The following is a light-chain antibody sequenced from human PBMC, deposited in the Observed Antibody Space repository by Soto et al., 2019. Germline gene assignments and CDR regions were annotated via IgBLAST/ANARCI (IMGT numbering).Light chain of an antibody. CDR2: QAS. V-gene: IGKV1-5*03. CDR1: QTVNTW. CDR3: QQYNKCPWT. J-gene: IGKJ1*01. Sequence: DIQLTQSPSTLSLSVGDKVTITCRASQTVNTWLAWYQQKPGKAPKLLIYQASNFGSGVPSRFSGSGSGTEFNLIISSLQPDDFTTYYCQQYNKCPWTFGQGTKVEI.